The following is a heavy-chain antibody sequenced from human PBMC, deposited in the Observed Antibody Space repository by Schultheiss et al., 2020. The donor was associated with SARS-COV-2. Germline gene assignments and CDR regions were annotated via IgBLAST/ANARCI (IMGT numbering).Heavy chain of an antibody. CDR3: AKGHCSSTSCYVHGMDV. CDR2: ISGSGGST. D-gene: IGHD2-2*01. V-gene: IGHV3-23*01. CDR1: GFTFSSYA. J-gene: IGHJ6*02. Sequence: GGSLRLSCAASGFTFSSYAMSWVRQAPGKGLEWVSAISGSGGSTYYADSVKGRFTISRANSKNTLFLQMNSLRAEDTAVYYCAKGHCSSTSCYVHGMDVWGQGTTVTVSS.